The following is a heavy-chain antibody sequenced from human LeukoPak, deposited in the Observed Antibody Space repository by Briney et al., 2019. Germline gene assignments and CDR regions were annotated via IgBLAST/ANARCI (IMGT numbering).Heavy chain of an antibody. D-gene: IGHD3-10*01. CDR2: IFNSGST. V-gene: IGHV4-59*01. Sequence: SETLSLTCSVSGDSLSSYSWSWIRQPPGKGLEWIGYIFNSGSTTYNPSLESRVTISQDTSKKQFSLRPRAVTAPRTALYYCAGDYTSWSYRFDYWGQGALVTVSS. J-gene: IGHJ4*02. CDR3: AGDYTSWSYRFDY. CDR1: GDSLSSYS.